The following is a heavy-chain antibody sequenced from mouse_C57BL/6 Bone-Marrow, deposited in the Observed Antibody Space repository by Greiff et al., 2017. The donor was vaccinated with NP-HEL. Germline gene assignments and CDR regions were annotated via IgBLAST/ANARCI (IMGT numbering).Heavy chain of an antibody. Sequence: EVKLQESGPELVKPGASVKMSCKASGYTFTDYNMHWVKQSHGKSLEWIGYINPNNGGTSYNQKFKGKATLTVNKSSSTAYMELRSLTSEDSAVYYCASGGLEFRFAYWGQGTLVTVSA. D-gene: IGHD3-1*01. CDR1: GYTFTDYN. CDR2: INPNNGGT. CDR3: ASGGLEFRFAY. J-gene: IGHJ3*01. V-gene: IGHV1-22*01.